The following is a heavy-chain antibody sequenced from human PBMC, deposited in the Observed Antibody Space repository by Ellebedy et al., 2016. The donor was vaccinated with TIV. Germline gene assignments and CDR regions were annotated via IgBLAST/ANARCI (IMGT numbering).Heavy chain of an antibody. V-gene: IGHV3-21*01. CDR3: ARDLNRRDAPDY. J-gene: IGHJ4*02. CDR1: GFIFSDYS. Sequence: GESLKISCAASGFIFSDYSMDWVRQAPGKGLEWVSSISNRRTYIYYADSVKGRFTISRDNAKNSLYLQMNSLRAEDTAVYYCARDLNRRDAPDYWGQGTLVTVSS. CDR2: ISNRRTYI. D-gene: IGHD1-14*01.